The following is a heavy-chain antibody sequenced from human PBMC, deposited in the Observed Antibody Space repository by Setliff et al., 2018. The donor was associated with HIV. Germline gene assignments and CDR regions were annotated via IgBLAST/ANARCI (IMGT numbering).Heavy chain of an antibody. CDR3: ARVSTNWPSWFDP. CDR2: IHSSGGF. CDR1: GVSISRGSYY. D-gene: IGHD1-1*01. Sequence: KPSETLSLTCTVSGVSISRGSYYWSWIRQSAGERLEYIGRIHSSGGFNYNPSLQSRLTLSIDISKNHFSLKLRSVTAADTAVYYCARVSTNWPSWFDPWGQGTQVTVSS. V-gene: IGHV4-61*02. J-gene: IGHJ5*02.